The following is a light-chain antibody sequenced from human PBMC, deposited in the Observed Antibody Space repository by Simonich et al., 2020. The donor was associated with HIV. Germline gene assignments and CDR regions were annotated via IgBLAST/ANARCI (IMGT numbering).Light chain of an antibody. Sequence: EIVMTQSPATLSVSPGERVTLSCRASQSVSSNLAWYQQKPGQAPRLLIDGASTRATGIPARFSGSGSGTEFTLTINSMQSEDFAVYYCQQYNNWPLFFGQGAKLEIK. CDR2: GAS. CDR1: QSVSSN. V-gene: IGKV3-15*01. J-gene: IGKJ2*01. CDR3: QQYNNWPLF.